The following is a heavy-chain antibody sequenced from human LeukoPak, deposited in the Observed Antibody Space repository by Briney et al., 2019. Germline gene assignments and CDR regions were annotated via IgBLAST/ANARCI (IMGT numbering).Heavy chain of an antibody. Sequence: TSETLSLTCAVYGGSFSGYYWSWIRQPPGKGLEWIGEINHSGSTNYNPSLKSRVTISVDTSKNQFSLKLSSVTAADTAVYYCARGIGPPRVDYWGQGTLVTVSS. CDR1: GGSFSGYY. V-gene: IGHV4-34*01. CDR2: INHSGST. J-gene: IGHJ4*02. CDR3: ARGIGPPRVDY.